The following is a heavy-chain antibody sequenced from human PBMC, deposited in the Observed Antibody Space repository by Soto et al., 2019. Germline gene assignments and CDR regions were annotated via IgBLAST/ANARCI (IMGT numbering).Heavy chain of an antibody. D-gene: IGHD6-6*01. CDR1: GGSVSNGDYY. CDR2: IYYSGTT. J-gene: IGHJ5*02. Sequence: SETLSLTCTVSGGSVSNGDYYCTWIRQPPGKGLEWIGYIYYSGTTYYNPSLKSRVNISLDRSKNQFSLKLSSVTAADTAVYYCARKWQLVSSWFDPWGQGTLVTVSS. CDR3: ARKWQLVSSWFDP. V-gene: IGHV4-30-4*01.